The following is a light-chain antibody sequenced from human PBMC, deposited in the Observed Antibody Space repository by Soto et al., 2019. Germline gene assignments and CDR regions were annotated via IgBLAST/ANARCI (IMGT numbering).Light chain of an antibody. Sequence: DIVMTQSPDSLAVSLGERATINCKSSQSLFYSSNNKNHLAWYQQKPGQPPKLLIYWASTRESGVPDRFSGSGSGTDFTLTISSLQAEDVAVYYCQQYYSTPRTFGQGTKVEIK. CDR1: QSLFYSSNNKNH. CDR3: QQYYSTPRT. CDR2: WAS. J-gene: IGKJ1*01. V-gene: IGKV4-1*01.